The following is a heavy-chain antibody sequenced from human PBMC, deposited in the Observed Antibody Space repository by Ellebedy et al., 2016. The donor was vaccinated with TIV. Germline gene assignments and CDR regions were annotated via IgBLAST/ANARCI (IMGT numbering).Heavy chain of an antibody. V-gene: IGHV4-4*02. CDR1: GGSISSSNW. Sequence: SETLSLXCAVSGGSISSSNWWSWVRQPPGKGLEWIGEIYHSGSTNYNPSLKSRVTISVDTSKNQFSLKLSSVTAADTAVYYCARGGPVPLDYWGQGTLVTVSS. CDR3: ARGGPVPLDY. CDR2: IYHSGST. D-gene: IGHD2-2*01. J-gene: IGHJ4*02.